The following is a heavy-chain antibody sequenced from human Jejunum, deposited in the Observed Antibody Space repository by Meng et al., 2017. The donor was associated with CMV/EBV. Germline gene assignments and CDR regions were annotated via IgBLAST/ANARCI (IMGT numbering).Heavy chain of an antibody. Sequence: GGTIISGDRYWTWIRHSPGKGLEWIGNVYYSGTTSYNRSLKSRVTISVDTSKNQFSLKLASVIAADTAVYYCVLMIPADTNYFDPWGQGTRVTVSS. D-gene: IGHD6-25*01. CDR2: VYYSGTT. V-gene: IGHV4-30-4*01. CDR1: GGTIISGDRY. J-gene: IGHJ5*02. CDR3: VLMIPADTNYFDP.